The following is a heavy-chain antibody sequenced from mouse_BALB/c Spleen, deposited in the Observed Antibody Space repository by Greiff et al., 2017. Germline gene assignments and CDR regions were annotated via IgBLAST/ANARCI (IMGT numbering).Heavy chain of an antibody. CDR1: GFTFSSFG. D-gene: IGHD3-1*01. Sequence: VQLQQSGGGLVQPGGSRKLSCAASGFTFSSFGMHWVRQAPEKGLEWVAYISSGSSTIYYADTVKGRFTISRDNPKNTLFLQMTSLRSEDTAMYYCARSGLTSAVYAMDYWGQGTSVTVSS. J-gene: IGHJ4*01. CDR3: ARSGLTSAVYAMDY. CDR2: ISSGSSTI. V-gene: IGHV5-17*02.